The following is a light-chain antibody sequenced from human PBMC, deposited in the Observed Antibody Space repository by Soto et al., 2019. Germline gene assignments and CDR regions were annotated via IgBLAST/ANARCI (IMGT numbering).Light chain of an antibody. CDR2: DAS. V-gene: IGKV1-5*01. CDR1: QSISSA. CDR3: QQYNTYST. J-gene: IGKJ5*01. Sequence: DIQMTQSPSSLSASIGDRVTITCRASQSISSALNWYQHKPGKAPKLLIYDASSLESGVPSRFSGSGSGTEFTLTISSLQPDDFATYYCQQYNTYSTFGQGTRLEIK.